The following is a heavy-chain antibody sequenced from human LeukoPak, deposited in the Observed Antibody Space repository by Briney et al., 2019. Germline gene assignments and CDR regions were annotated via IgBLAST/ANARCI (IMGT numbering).Heavy chain of an antibody. CDR3: ARGRGRAYYYYYYMDV. CDR2: IYTSGST. Sequence: SETLSLTCTVSGGSISSGLYYWSWIRQPAGKGQEWIGRIYTSGSTNYNPSLKSRVTISVDTSKNQFSLKLSSVTAADTAVYYCARGRGRAYYYYYYMDVWGKGTTVTVSS. CDR1: GGSISSGLYY. V-gene: IGHV4-61*02. J-gene: IGHJ6*03. D-gene: IGHD2-15*01.